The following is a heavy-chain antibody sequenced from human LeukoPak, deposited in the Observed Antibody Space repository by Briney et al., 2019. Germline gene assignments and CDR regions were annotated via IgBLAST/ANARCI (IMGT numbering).Heavy chain of an antibody. CDR1: GFTFGSYG. D-gene: IGHD3-10*01. Sequence: PGGSLRLACAASGFTFGSYGMNWVRHPPGKGLGWVSYISGSSTTIYYADSVKGRFTFSRDNAKNSLYLQMNSLRAEDTAVYYCGSTGEYDGSGSYYKDSYYGMDVGGQGTTVTVS. V-gene: IGHV3-48*01. J-gene: IGHJ6*02. CDR3: GSTGEYDGSGSYYKDSYYGMDV. CDR2: ISGSSTTI.